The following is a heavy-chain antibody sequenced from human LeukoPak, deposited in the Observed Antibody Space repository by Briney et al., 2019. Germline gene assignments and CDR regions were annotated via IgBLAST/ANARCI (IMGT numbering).Heavy chain of an antibody. CDR1: EFTLSRYW. Sequence: GGSLRLSCAASEFTLSRYWMSWVRQAPGEGLEWVANINQDGSEKYYVDSVKGRFTISRDNAKNSLYLQMNSLRAEDTAVYYCATSDYWGQRTLVTVSS. CDR3: ATSDY. J-gene: IGHJ4*02. CDR2: INQDGSEK. V-gene: IGHV3-7*01.